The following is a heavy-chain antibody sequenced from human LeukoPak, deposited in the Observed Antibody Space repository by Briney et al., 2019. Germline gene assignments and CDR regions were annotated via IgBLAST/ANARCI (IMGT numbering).Heavy chain of an antibody. CDR2: IYYSGST. CDR3: ARVITLPAKFWSGYYMYYYYMDV. D-gene: IGHD3-3*01. V-gene: IGHV4-59*01. Sequence: PSETLSLTCTVSGGSISSYYWSWIRQPPGKGLEWIGYIYYSGSTNYNPSLKSRVTISVDTSKNQFSLKLSSVTAADTAVYYCARVITLPAKFWSGYYMYYYYMDVWDKGTTVTVSS. J-gene: IGHJ6*03. CDR1: GGSISSYY.